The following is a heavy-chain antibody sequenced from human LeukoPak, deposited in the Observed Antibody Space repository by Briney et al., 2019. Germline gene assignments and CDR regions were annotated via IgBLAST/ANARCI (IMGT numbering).Heavy chain of an antibody. D-gene: IGHD3-10*01. CDR1: GGSISSSSYY. Sequence: KPSETLSLTCTVSGGSISSSSYYWGWIRQPPGKGLEWIGSIYYSGSTYYNPSLKSRVTISVDTSKNQFSLKLSSVTAADTAVYYCARHRIRYGSGSSNWFDPWGQGTLVTVSS. J-gene: IGHJ5*02. CDR3: ARHRIRYGSGSSNWFDP. CDR2: IYYSGST. V-gene: IGHV4-39*01.